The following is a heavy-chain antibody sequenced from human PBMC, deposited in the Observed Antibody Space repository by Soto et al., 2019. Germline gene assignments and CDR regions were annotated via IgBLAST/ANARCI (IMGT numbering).Heavy chain of an antibody. CDR3: ARSDSSSWYGTLRV. CDR2: IYYSGST. CDR1: GGSISSYY. J-gene: IGHJ4*02. D-gene: IGHD6-13*01. V-gene: IGHV4-59*08. Sequence: PSETLSLTCTVSGGSISSYYWSWIRQPPGKGLEWIGYIYYSGSTNYNPSLKSRVTISVDTSKNQFSLKLSSVTAADTAVYYCARSDSSSWYGTLRVWGQGTLVTVSS.